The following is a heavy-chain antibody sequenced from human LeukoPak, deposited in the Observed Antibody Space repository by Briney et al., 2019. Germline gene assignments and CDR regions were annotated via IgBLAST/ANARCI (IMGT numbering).Heavy chain of an antibody. CDR2: IKQDGSDK. D-gene: IGHD3-10*01. CDR1: GFTFSSYA. CDR3: ARERRGGDTFDI. V-gene: IGHV3-7*01. Sequence: GRSLRLSCAASGFTFSSYAMRWGRQAPGKGLEWVADIKQDGSDKYYVDSVKGRFTISRDNAKNSLYLQMNSLRVEDTAVYYCARERRGGDTFDIWGQGTMATVSS. J-gene: IGHJ3*02.